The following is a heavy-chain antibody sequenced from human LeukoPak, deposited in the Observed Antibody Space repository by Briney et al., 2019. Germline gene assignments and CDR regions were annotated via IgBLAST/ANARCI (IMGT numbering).Heavy chain of an antibody. CDR2: INDPSTT. CDR3: AKDALSGNSIYDPFDI. CDR1: GFAFNIHA. D-gene: IGHD1-7*01. V-gene: IGHV3-23*01. Sequence: GGSLRLSCAASGFAFNIHAMSWVRLAPGKGLEWVSTINDPSTTYYADSVKGRFTISRDDSKNTLFLQMNGVRADDTAQYYCAKDALSGNSIYDPFDIWGQRTMVTVSS. J-gene: IGHJ3*02.